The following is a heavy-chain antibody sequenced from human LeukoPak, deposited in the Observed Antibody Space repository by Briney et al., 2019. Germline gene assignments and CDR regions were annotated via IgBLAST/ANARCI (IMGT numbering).Heavy chain of an antibody. CDR3: AKDYPSAVGSSPFEY. CDR1: GFTFITSG. CDR2: IRYAGGNI. Sequence: PGGSLRLSCAASGFTFITSGMHWVRQAPGKGLEGLAFIRYAGGNIHYPASVKCRFSISRDNFKNTLYLQMNSLRAEDTAIYYCAKDYPSAVGSSPFEYWGQGTLVTVSS. V-gene: IGHV3-30*02. J-gene: IGHJ4*02. D-gene: IGHD1-26*01.